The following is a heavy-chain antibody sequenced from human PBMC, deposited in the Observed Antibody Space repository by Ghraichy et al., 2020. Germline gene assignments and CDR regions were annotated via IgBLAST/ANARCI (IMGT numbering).Heavy chain of an antibody. CDR2: ITVNNGST. Sequence: ASVKVSCMASGYNFIKFPISWVRQAPGQGLEWMGWITVNNGSTIYAPKFQGRVTMTTDTSTTTVYMELTSLRSDDTAIYYCARGKDCDHWGQGTLVTVSS. CDR1: GYNFIKFP. D-gene: IGHD4-23*01. CDR3: ARGKDCDH. V-gene: IGHV1-18*01. J-gene: IGHJ4*02.